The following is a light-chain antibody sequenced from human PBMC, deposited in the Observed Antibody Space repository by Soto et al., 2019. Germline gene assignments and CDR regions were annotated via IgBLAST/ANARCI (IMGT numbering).Light chain of an antibody. CDR3: QQYARPPFA. V-gene: IGKV3-20*01. Sequence: EIVLTQSPGTLSLSPGERATLSCRASQRISTSYLAWYQQKPGQAPRLLLYDVSSRATGIPDRVSGSGSGTDFTLTISRLEPEDFAVYYCQQYARPPFAFGQGTKVEIK. J-gene: IGKJ2*01. CDR2: DVS. CDR1: QRISTSY.